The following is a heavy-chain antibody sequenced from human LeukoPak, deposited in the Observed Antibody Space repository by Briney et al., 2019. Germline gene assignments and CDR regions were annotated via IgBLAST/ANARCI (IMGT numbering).Heavy chain of an antibody. CDR3: ARGLPWGQNSLYGMDV. D-gene: IGHD7-27*01. Sequence: ASVKVSCNASGYTFTSYGVSWVRQAPGQGLEWMGWISAYNGNTNYAQKVQARVTMTRDTSTSTAYMELRSLRSDDTAVYYCARGLPWGQNSLYGMDVWGQGTTVTVSS. J-gene: IGHJ6*02. CDR1: GYTFTSYG. V-gene: IGHV1-18*01. CDR2: ISAYNGNT.